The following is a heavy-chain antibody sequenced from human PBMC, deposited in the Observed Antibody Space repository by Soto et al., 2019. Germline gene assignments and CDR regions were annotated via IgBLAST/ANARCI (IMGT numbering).Heavy chain of an antibody. D-gene: IGHD5-12*01. Sequence: TTGEGLEWVAVISYDGSNKYYADSVKGRFTISRDNSKNTLYLQMNSLRAEDTAVYYCAKDFPVELATKDVLDIWGQGTMVTVSS. CDR3: AKDFPVELATKDVLDI. J-gene: IGHJ3*02. CDR2: ISYDGSNK. V-gene: IGHV3-30*18.